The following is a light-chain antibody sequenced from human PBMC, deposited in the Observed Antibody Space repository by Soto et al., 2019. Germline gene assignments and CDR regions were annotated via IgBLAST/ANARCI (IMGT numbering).Light chain of an antibody. V-gene: IGKV3-11*01. Sequence: EIVLTQSPATLSLSPGERATLSCRASQSVIRYLAWYQQRPGQAPRLLIYDASNRATGIPARFSGSGSGTDFTLTISSLEPEDFAVYYCQQYNNWPPITFGQGTRLEIK. J-gene: IGKJ5*01. CDR2: DAS. CDR3: QQYNNWPPIT. CDR1: QSVIRY.